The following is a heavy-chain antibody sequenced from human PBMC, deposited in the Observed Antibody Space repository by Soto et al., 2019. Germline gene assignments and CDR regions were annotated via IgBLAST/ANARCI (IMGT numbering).Heavy chain of an antibody. CDR3: GRDRGGNYYGGFDY. V-gene: IGHV3-74*01. Sequence: PSETLRLSCATSGFTFTNYWMHWVRQVPGKGLQWLSRINSDGSIIDYADSVKDRFTISRDNAKNTLYLQMDSLRAEDTAVFYCGRDRGGNYYGGFDYWGQGTLVTVSS. D-gene: IGHD1-26*01. CDR1: GFTFTNYW. J-gene: IGHJ4*02. CDR2: INSDGSII.